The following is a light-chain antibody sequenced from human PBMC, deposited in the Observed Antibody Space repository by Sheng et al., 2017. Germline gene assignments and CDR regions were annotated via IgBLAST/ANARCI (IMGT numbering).Light chain of an antibody. V-gene: IGLV3-21*02. CDR1: NVGSKS. CDR2: DDT. J-gene: IGLJ2*01. CDR3: QVWDSDSDHLVV. Sequence: SSVLTQPPSVSVAPGQTARIPCGGDNVGSKSVHWYQHKSGQAPVLVLYDDTARPSGIPKRFSGSSSGNTVTLTIRRVEAGDEADYYCQVWDSDSDHLVVFGDGTKLTVL.